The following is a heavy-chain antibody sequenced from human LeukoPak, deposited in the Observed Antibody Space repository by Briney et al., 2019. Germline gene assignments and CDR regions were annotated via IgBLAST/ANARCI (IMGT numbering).Heavy chain of an antibody. Sequence: PSETLSLTCIVSGGSISSISSNNYHWGWIRQPPGKGLEWIGSIYYSGSTYYNPSLKSRVTISVDTSKNQFSLKLSSVTAADTALYYCARDRGAAAGTSWFDPWGQGTPVTVSS. V-gene: IGHV4-39*02. J-gene: IGHJ5*02. D-gene: IGHD6-13*01. CDR3: ARDRGAAAGTSWFDP. CDR2: IYYSGST. CDR1: GGSISSISSNNYH.